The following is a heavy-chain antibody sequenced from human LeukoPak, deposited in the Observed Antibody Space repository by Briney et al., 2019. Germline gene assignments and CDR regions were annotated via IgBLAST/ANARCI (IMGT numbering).Heavy chain of an antibody. CDR1: GFNFSTYV. V-gene: IGHV3-30*02. CDR2: ILYDGSNT. Sequence: GGSLRLSCAASGFNFSTYVIHWVRQAPDKGLEWVAFILYDGSNTYYPDSVKGRFTISRDNSKNTLYLQMDSLRTEDTAVYYCAKALYRSSPTFDYWGQGTLVTVSS. J-gene: IGHJ4*02. D-gene: IGHD6-13*01. CDR3: AKALYRSSPTFDY.